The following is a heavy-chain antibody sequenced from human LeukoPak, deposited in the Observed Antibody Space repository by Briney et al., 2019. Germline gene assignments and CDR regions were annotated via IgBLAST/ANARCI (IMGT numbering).Heavy chain of an antibody. CDR2: ISAYNGNT. D-gene: IGHD4-17*01. CDR3: AREVEATVTGIYYYYYMDV. V-gene: IGHV1-18*01. Sequence: ASVKVSCKASGYTFTSYGISWVRQAPGQGLEWMGWISAYNGNTNYAQKLQGRVTMTTDTSTSTAYMELRSLRSDDTAVYYCAREVEATVTGIYYYYYMDVWGKGTTVTVSS. J-gene: IGHJ6*03. CDR1: GYTFTSYG.